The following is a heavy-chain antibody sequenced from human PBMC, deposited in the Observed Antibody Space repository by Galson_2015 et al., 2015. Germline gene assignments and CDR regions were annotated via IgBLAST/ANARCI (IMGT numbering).Heavy chain of an antibody. CDR2: IGRSGGSA. Sequence: SLRLSCAASGFTFSIYAMSWVRQAPGKGLEWVSAIGRSGGSAYYADSVKGRFTISRDNSKNTLYLQMNSLTAEDTAVYYCVNSRDYYYAMDVWGQGTAVTVSS. CDR3: VNSRDYYYAMDV. J-gene: IGHJ6*02. V-gene: IGHV3-23*01. D-gene: IGHD2-21*01. CDR1: GFTFSIYA.